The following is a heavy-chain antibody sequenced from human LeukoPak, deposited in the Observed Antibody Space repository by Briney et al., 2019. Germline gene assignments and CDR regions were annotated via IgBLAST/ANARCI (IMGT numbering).Heavy chain of an antibody. V-gene: IGHV1-2*06. CDR3: ARGLERGYAYYFDY. Sequence: ASVKVSCKASGYSFTGYYIHWVRQAPEQGLEWMGRINPNSGDTNYAQKFQGRVTMTRDTSTSTVYMELSSLRSEDTAVYYCARGLERGYAYYFDYWGQGTLVTVSS. D-gene: IGHD5-12*01. CDR1: GYSFTGYY. CDR2: INPNSGDT. J-gene: IGHJ4*02.